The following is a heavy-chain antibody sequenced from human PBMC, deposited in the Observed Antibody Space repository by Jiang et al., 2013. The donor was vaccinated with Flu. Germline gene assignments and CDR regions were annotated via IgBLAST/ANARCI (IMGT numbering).Heavy chain of an antibody. CDR2: IDWDDDK. CDR3: ARIRGFNWNDLNLDY. CDR1: GFSLSTSGVG. D-gene: IGHD1-20*01. J-gene: IGHJ4*02. V-gene: IGHV2-70*01. Sequence: TQTLTLTCTFSGFSLSTSGVGVGWIRQPPGKALEWLALIDWDDDKYYSTSLKTRLTISKDTSKNQVVLTMTNMDPVDTATYYCARIRGFNWNDLNLDYWGQGTLVTVSS.